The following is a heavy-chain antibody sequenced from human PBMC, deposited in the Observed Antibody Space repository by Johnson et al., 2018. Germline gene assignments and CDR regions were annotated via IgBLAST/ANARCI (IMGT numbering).Heavy chain of an antibody. D-gene: IGHD4-17*01. J-gene: IGHJ6*02. V-gene: IGHV3-30*03. CDR3: ARDNPDRVAETNYYDYGMDV. CDR2: LSPNGNDK. Sequence: QVQLVQSGGGVVPPGTSLRLSCAASGFPFSAYGMHWVRQAPGKGLEWVAVLSPNGNDKYYADSVKGRFAISRDNSNNMVFLQMSSLSGEDTAGYYCARDNPDRVAETNYYDYGMDVWGQGTTVTVSS. CDR1: GFPFSAYG.